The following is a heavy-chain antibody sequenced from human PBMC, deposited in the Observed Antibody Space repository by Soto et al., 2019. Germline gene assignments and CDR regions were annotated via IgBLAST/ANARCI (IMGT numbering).Heavy chain of an antibody. CDR1: GYSFTGYY. D-gene: IGHD2-8*01. CDR3: ARESCTNGVCYTFDY. CDR2: INPNSGGT. V-gene: IGHV1-2*04. J-gene: IGHJ4*02. Sequence: ASVKVYCKASGYSFTGYYMHWVRQAPGQGLEWMGWINPNSGGTNYAQKFQGWVTMTRDTSISTAYMELSRLRSDDTAVYYCARESCTNGVCYTFDYLGQGTLVTVSS.